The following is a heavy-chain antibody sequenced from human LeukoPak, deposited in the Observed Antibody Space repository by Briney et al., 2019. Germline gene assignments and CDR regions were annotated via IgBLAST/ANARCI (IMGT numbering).Heavy chain of an antibody. V-gene: IGHV3-74*01. CDR1: ELTFNSNW. Sequence: GGSLRLSCAASELTFNSNWMHWVRQAPGKGLVWVSRISSDGSTTNYADSVKGRFTISRDNAKNTLYLQMNSLRAEDTAVYYCTSYTSGWNWGQGTLVTVSS. CDR3: TSYTSGWN. J-gene: IGHJ4*02. CDR2: ISSDGSTT. D-gene: IGHD6-19*01.